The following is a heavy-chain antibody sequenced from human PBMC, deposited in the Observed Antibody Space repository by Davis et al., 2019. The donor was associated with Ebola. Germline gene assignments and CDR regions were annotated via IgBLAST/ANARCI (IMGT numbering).Heavy chain of an antibody. J-gene: IGHJ6*02. CDR3: ARETIDTAMVAYGMDV. D-gene: IGHD5-18*01. CDR1: GFTFSYYA. V-gene: IGHV3-64*01. Sequence: GGSLRLSCAASGFTFSYYAMHWVRQAPGKGLEYVSGISRNGVSTYYANSVKGRLTISRDDSKNTLHLQMGSLRAEDMAVYYCARETIDTAMVAYGMDVWGQGTTVTVSS. CDR2: ISRNGVST.